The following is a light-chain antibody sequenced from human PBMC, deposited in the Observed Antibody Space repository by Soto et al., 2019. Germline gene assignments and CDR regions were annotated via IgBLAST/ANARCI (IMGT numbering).Light chain of an antibody. CDR2: GAS. CDR3: QQYYSTPYT. V-gene: IGKV3-20*01. CDR1: QSVAANY. J-gene: IGKJ2*01. Sequence: EVVLTQSPGTLSLSPGERATLSCRASQSVAANYLAWYQQKRGQAPRLLIYGASSRATGIPDRFSGSGSGTDFTLTISSLQAEDVAVYYCQQYYSTPYTFGQGTKLEIK.